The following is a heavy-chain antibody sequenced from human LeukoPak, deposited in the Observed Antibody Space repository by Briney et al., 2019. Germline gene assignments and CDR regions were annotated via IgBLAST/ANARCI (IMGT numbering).Heavy chain of an antibody. Sequence: GGSLRLSCAASGFTFSNYAINWVRQAPGKGLEWVSVSSASGGSTYYADSVKGRFTISRDNSKNILYLEMNSLRAEDTAVYYCAKGGGVNTPSDYWGQGTLVTVFS. V-gene: IGHV3-23*01. D-gene: IGHD3-3*01. J-gene: IGHJ4*02. CDR3: AKGGGVNTPSDY. CDR2: SSASGGST. CDR1: GFTFSNYA.